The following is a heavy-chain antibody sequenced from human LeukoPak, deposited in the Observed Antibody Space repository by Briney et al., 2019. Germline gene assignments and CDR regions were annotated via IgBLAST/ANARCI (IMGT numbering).Heavy chain of an antibody. Sequence: TGGSLRLSCAASGFTFSSYAMHWVRQAPGKRLEWVAVISYDGSNKYYADSVKGRFTISRDNSKNTLYLQMNSLRAEDTAVYYCARDTHYDILTGPFDYWGQGTLVTVSS. CDR2: ISYDGSNK. D-gene: IGHD3-9*01. CDR3: ARDTHYDILTGPFDY. V-gene: IGHV3-30*04. CDR1: GFTFSSYA. J-gene: IGHJ4*02.